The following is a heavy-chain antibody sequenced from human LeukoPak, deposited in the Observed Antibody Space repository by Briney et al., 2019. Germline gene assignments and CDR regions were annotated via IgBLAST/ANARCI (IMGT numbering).Heavy chain of an antibody. CDR2: INPSGGST. V-gene: IGHV1-46*01. J-gene: IGHJ4*02. D-gene: IGHD5-18*01. CDR1: GYTFTSYY. Sequence: ASVKVSCKASGYTFTSYYMHWVRQAPGQGLEWMGIINPSGGSTSYAQKFQGRVTMTRDTSTSTAYMELRSLRSDDTAVYYCARDLGPQDTAMPLGYWGQGTLVTVSS. CDR3: ARDLGPQDTAMPLGY.